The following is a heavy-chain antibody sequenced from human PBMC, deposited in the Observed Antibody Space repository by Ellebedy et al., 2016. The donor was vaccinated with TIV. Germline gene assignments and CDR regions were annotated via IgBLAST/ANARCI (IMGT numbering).Heavy chain of an antibody. CDR1: GFTFSSHA. CDR2: ISYDGSRR. Sequence: GESLKISCAASGFTFSSHAMHWVRQAPGKGLGWVTFISYDGSRRYYADSVKGRFTLTRDNSKNTLDLQMNSLRAEDTAVYYCARDISGRYYADYWGQGTLVTVSS. CDR3: ARDISGRYYADY. J-gene: IGHJ4*02. D-gene: IGHD3-10*01. V-gene: IGHV3-30-3*01.